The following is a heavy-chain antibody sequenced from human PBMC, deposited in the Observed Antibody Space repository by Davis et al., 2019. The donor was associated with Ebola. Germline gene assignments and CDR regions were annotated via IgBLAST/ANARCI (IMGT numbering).Heavy chain of an antibody. V-gene: IGHV3-30-3*01. J-gene: IGHJ3*02. D-gene: IGHD1-26*01. Sequence: PGGSLRLSCAASGFTFSSYAMNWVRQAPGKGLEWVAVISYDGSNKYYADSVKGRFTISRDNSKNSLYLQMNSLRTEDTALYYCAKDMGVGATPHDAFDIWGQGTMVTVSS. CDR1: GFTFSSYA. CDR3: AKDMGVGATPHDAFDI. CDR2: ISYDGSNK.